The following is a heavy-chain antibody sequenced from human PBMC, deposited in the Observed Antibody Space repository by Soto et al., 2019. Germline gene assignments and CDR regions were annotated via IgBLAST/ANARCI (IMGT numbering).Heavy chain of an antibody. D-gene: IGHD6-19*01. J-gene: IGHJ4*02. Sequence: GGSLRLSCAASGFTFSSYGMHWVRQAPGKGLEWVAVIWYDGSNKYYADSVKGRFTISRDNSKNTLYLQMNSLRAEDTAVYYCARPEVAGNLDPSDYWGQGTLVTVSS. CDR3: ARPEVAGNLDPSDY. CDR2: IWYDGSNK. CDR1: GFTFSSYG. V-gene: IGHV3-33*01.